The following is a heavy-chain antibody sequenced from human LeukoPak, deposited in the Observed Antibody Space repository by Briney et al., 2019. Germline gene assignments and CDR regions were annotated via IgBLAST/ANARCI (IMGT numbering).Heavy chain of an antibody. V-gene: IGHV4-59*08. D-gene: IGHD1-1*01. J-gene: IGHJ4*02. Sequence: SSETLSLTCTVSGGSVSSYHWNWIRQPPGKGLEWIGNIFYNGGTNYNPSLKSRVTISVDTSKKQISLKLSSVTAADTAVYYCAGRTDPPNSFDCWGQGTLVTVSS. CDR1: GGSVSSYH. CDR3: AGRTDPPNSFDC. CDR2: IFYNGGT.